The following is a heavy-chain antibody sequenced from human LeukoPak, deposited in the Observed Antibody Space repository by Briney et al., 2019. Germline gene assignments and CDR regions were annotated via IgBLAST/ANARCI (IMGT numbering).Heavy chain of an antibody. Sequence: GGSLRLSCAASAFSTSNYTMSWVSQAPGKGLEWVSFISRSSSYIYYADSVKGRFTVSRDSAQNSLYLQINSLRDEDTAVYYCASNLLQRNCFDPWGQGILVTVSS. D-gene: IGHD1-14*01. J-gene: IGHJ5*02. CDR1: AFSTSNYT. CDR2: ISRSSSYI. V-gene: IGHV3-21*01. CDR3: ASNLLQRNCFDP.